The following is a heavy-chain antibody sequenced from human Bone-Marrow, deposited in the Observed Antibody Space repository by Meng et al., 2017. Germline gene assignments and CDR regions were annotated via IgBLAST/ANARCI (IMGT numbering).Heavy chain of an antibody. CDR2: IAYDGSNK. J-gene: IGHJ5*02. Sequence: GESLKIYCVGSGFPFSTYGMHWVRQAPGKGLEWVAVIAYDGSNKYYGDSVKGRFTISRDNSKNTLYLQLNSLRAEDTAVYYCAREEIIAMLTSGLDPWGPGTLVTVSS. D-gene: IGHD5-18*01. CDR3: AREEIIAMLTSGLDP. CDR1: GFPFSTYG. V-gene: IGHV3-30*03.